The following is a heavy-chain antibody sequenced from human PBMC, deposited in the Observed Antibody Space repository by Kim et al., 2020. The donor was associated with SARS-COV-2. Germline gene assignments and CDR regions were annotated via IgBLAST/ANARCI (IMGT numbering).Heavy chain of an antibody. Sequence: GVTDYAQKFQGRVTVTWDTSITTAYMELSSLRSDDTAVYFCARGQRQLRDYWGQGTLVTVSS. V-gene: IGHV1-2*02. D-gene: IGHD2-2*01. J-gene: IGHJ4*02. CDR3: ARGQRQLRDY. CDR2: GVT.